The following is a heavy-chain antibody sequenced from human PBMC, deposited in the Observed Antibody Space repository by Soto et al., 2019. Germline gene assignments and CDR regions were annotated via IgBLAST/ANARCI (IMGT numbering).Heavy chain of an antibody. CDR1: GGSFSGYY. CDR3: ARGMQDIVLVPAAINVGYFDY. Sequence: TSETLSLTCAVYGGSFSGYYWSWIRQPPGKGLEWIGEINHSGSTNYNPSLKSRVTISVDTSKNQFSLKLSSVTAADTAVYYCARGMQDIVLVPAAINVGYFDYWGQGTLVTVSS. CDR2: INHSGST. J-gene: IGHJ4*02. V-gene: IGHV4-34*01. D-gene: IGHD2-2*02.